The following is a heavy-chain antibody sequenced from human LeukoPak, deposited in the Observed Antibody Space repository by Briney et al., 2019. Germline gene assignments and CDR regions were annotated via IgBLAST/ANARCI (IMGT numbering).Heavy chain of an antibody. V-gene: IGHV4-59*08. CDR1: GGSIRSYY. D-gene: IGHD4-11*01. CDR2: IYYSGST. CDR3: ARTEYDYNNYAYYYGMDV. Sequence: SETLSLTCTVSGGSIRSYYWSWIRQPPGKGLEWIGYIYYSGSTNYNPSLKSRVTISVDTSKNQFSLKLNSVTDTDTAMYYCARTEYDYNNYAYYYGMDVWGQGTTVTVSS. J-gene: IGHJ6*02.